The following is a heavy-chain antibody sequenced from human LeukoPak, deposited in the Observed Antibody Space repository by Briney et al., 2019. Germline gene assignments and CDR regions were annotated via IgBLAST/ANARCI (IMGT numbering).Heavy chain of an antibody. CDR3: ARGVVTIDDFDY. Sequence: SETLSLTCTVSGGSISSSSYYWGWIRQPPGKGLEWIGSIYYSGSTYYNPSLKSRVTISVDTSKNQSSLKLSSVTAADTAVYYCARGVVTIDDFDYWGQGTLVTVSS. CDR2: IYYSGST. CDR1: GGSISSSSYY. V-gene: IGHV4-39*07. J-gene: IGHJ4*02. D-gene: IGHD5-12*01.